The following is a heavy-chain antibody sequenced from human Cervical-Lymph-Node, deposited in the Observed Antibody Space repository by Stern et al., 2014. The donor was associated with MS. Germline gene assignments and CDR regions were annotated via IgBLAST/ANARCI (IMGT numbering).Heavy chain of an antibody. V-gene: IGHV1-8*01. CDR3: ARGKGYYYDSSGYYFDY. Sequence: QLVQSGAEVKKPGASVKVSCKASGYTFTSYDINWVRQATGQGLEWMGWINPNSGNTGYAQKFQGRVTMTRNTSISTAYMELSSLRSEDTAVYYCARGKGYYYDSSGYYFDYWGQGTLVTVSS. J-gene: IGHJ4*02. CDR2: INPNSGNT. CDR1: GYTFTSYD. D-gene: IGHD3-22*01.